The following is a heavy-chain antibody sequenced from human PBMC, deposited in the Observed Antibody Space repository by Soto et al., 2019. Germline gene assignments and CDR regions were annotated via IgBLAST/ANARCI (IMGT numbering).Heavy chain of an antibody. Sequence: GGSLRLSCAASGFTFSSYAMSWVRQAPGKGLEWVSAISGSGGSTYYADSVKGRFTISRDNSKNTLYLQMNSPRAEDTAVYYCAKDRITMIVVVIVGMDVWGQGTTVTVSS. CDR3: AKDRITMIVVVIVGMDV. D-gene: IGHD3-22*01. J-gene: IGHJ6*02. CDR2: ISGSGGST. CDR1: GFTFSSYA. V-gene: IGHV3-23*01.